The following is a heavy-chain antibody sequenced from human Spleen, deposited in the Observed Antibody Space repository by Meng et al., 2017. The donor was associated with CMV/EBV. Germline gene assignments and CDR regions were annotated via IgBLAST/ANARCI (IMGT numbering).Heavy chain of an antibody. CDR3: ATLLRG. D-gene: IGHD3-10*01. CDR1: EFTFSTYE. J-gene: IGHJ4*02. Sequence: GESLKISCAASEFTFSTYEMNWVRQAPGKGLEWVSYISGSGSTIYYADSVRGRFSISRDNSKNTLYLQMNSLRVEDTAVYYCATLLRGWGQGTLVTVSS. V-gene: IGHV3-48*03. CDR2: ISGSGSTI.